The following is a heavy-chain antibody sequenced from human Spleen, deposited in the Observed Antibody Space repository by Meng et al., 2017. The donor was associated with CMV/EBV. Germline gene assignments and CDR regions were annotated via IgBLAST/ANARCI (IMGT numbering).Heavy chain of an antibody. CDR3: ARESSTSCYGDWCLYYGMHV. CDR1: GFIFSSYW. Sequence: GESLKISCAASGFIFSSYWMHWVRQAPGKGLVWVSRINSDGSSTNYADSVKGRFTISRDNAKNTLYLQMNSLRAEDTAVYYCARESSTSCYGDWCLYYGMHVWGQGTTVTVSS. J-gene: IGHJ6*02. V-gene: IGHV3-74*01. D-gene: IGHD2-2*01. CDR2: INSDGSST.